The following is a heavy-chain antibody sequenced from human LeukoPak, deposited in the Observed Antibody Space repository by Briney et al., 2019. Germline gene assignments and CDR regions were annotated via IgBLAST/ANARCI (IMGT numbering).Heavy chain of an antibody. CDR3: ARGTHVRHYCNDGRCYFMDV. D-gene: IGHD2-15*01. V-gene: IGHV1-46*01. Sequence: ASVKASCKASGYTFTNYYIHWVRQAPGQGLEWMGIINPSGGSTSYAQKFQGRVTMTRDMSTSTAYMELSSLRSEDTAVYYCARGTHVRHYCNDGRCYFMDVWGKGTTVTVSS. J-gene: IGHJ6*03. CDR1: GYTFTNYY. CDR2: INPSGGST.